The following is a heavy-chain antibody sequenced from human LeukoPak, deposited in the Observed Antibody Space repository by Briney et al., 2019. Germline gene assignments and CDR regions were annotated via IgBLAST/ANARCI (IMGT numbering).Heavy chain of an antibody. V-gene: IGHV4-34*01. CDR3: ARGTMTTVTYYFDY. J-gene: IGHJ4*02. Sequence: PSETLSLTCAVFGGSFCGYYWSWIRQPPGKGLEWIGEINHSGSTNYNPSLKSRVTISVDTSKNQISLKLSSVTAADTAVYYCARGTMTTVTYYFDYWGQGTLVTVSS. CDR1: GGSFCGYY. CDR2: INHSGST. D-gene: IGHD4-17*01.